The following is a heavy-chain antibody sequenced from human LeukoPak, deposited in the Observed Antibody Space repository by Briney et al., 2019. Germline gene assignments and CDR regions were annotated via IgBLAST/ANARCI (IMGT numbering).Heavy chain of an antibody. D-gene: IGHD1-1*01. CDR2: ISGSGGST. V-gene: IGHV3-23*01. J-gene: IGHJ4*02. CDR1: GFTFSSYA. Sequence: GGSLRLSCAASGFTFSSYAMSWVRQAPGKGLEWVSGISGSGGSTYYADSVKGRFTISRDNSKNTLYLQMNSLRAEDTAVYYCAKAPRVRVYFDYWGQGTLVTVSS. CDR3: AKAPRVRVYFDY.